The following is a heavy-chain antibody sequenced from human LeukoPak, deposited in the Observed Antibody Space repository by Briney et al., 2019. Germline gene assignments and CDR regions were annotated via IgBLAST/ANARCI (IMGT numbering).Heavy chain of an antibody. D-gene: IGHD3-3*01. V-gene: IGHV4-30-4*08. CDR2: IYYSGST. CDR3: AIRNYDFWSGYWDY. J-gene: IGHJ4*02. CDR1: GGSISSGDYY. Sequence: SETLSLTCTVSGGSISSGDYYWSWIRQPPGKGLEWIGYIYYSGSTYYNPSLKSRVTISVDTSKNQFSLKLSSVTAADTAVYYCAIRNYDFWSGYWDYWGQGTLVTVSS.